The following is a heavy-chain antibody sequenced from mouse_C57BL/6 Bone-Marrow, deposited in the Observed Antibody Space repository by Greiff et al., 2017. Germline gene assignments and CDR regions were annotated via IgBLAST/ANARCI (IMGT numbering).Heavy chain of an antibody. V-gene: IGHV1-55*01. CDR1: GYTFTSYW. J-gene: IGHJ2*01. CDR2: IYPGSGST. CDR3: ARGDGNYVGDY. D-gene: IGHD2-1*01. Sequence: QVQLQQSGAELVKPGASVKMSCKASGYTFTSYWITWVKQRPGQGLEWIGDIYPGSGSTNYNEKFKSKATLTVDTSSSTAYMQLSSLTSEDSAVYYCARGDGNYVGDYWGQGTTLTVSS.